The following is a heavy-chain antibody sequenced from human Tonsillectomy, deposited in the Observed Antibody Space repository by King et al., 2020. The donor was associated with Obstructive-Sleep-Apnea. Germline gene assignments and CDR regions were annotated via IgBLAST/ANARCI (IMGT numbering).Heavy chain of an antibody. J-gene: IGHJ4*02. D-gene: IGHD3-22*01. Sequence: VQLVESGGGLVQPGRSLRLSCAASGFNFDDYAMHWVRQAPGKGLEWVSGISWNSGSIGYADSVKGRFTISRDNAKNSLYLQMNSLRAEDTALYYCAKGTYYYDSSGYFFDYWGQGTLVTVSS. CDR2: ISWNSGSI. CDR1: GFNFDDYA. V-gene: IGHV3-9*01. CDR3: AKGTYYYDSSGYFFDY.